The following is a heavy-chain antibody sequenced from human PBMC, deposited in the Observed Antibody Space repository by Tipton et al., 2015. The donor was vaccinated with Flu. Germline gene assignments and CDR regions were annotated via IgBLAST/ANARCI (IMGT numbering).Heavy chain of an antibody. CDR3: GRHTGDSVRGVIDY. CDR1: GYSIRSSYY. J-gene: IGHJ4*02. CDR2: IYHSGTT. D-gene: IGHD3-10*02. Sequence: TLSLTCSVSGYSIRSSYYWGWARRPPREGLEWIGTIYHSGTTYYNPSLKSRLTISVNTSKNQFSLKLRSVTAADTAVYYCGRHTGDSVRGVIDYWGQGTLVTVSS. V-gene: IGHV4-38-2*01.